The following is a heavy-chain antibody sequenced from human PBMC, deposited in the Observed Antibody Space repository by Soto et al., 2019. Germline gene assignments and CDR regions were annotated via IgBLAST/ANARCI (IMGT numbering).Heavy chain of an antibody. J-gene: IGHJ6*02. Sequence: EVQLVESGGGLVQPGGSLRLSCAASGFTFSSYSMNWVRQAPGKGLEWVSYISSSSSTIYYADSVKGRFTISRDNAKNSLYLQVNSLRDEDTAVYYCARGGGSRPEYYYYYGMDVWGQGTTVTVSS. CDR3: ARGGGSRPEYYYYYGMDV. V-gene: IGHV3-48*02. CDR2: ISSSSSTI. CDR1: GFTFSSYS. D-gene: IGHD1-26*01.